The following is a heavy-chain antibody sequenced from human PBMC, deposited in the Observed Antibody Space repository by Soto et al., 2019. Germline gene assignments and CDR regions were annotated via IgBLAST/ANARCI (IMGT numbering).Heavy chain of an antibody. CDR3: ARPRGYSGYDGICCFDY. Sequence: ASVKVSCKASGYTFTSYGISWVRQAPGQGLEWMGWISAYNGNTNYAQKLQGRVTMTTDTSTSTAYMELRSLRSDDTAVYYCARPRGYSGYDGICCFDYWGQGTPVTVSS. J-gene: IGHJ4*02. CDR2: ISAYNGNT. D-gene: IGHD5-12*01. V-gene: IGHV1-18*01. CDR1: GYTFTSYG.